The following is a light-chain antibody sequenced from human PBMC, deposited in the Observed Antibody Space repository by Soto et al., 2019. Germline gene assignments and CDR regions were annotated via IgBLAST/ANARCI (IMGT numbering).Light chain of an antibody. CDR3: QQRSNWPRT. V-gene: IGKV3-11*01. CDR2: DAS. J-gene: IGKJ1*01. Sequence: EIVLTQSPATLSLSPGERATLSCRASQSLSSYLAWYQQKPGRAPRLLIYDASNRATGIPARFSGSGSGTDFTLTISSLEPEDFAVYYCQQRSNWPRTFGQGTKVEIK. CDR1: QSLSSY.